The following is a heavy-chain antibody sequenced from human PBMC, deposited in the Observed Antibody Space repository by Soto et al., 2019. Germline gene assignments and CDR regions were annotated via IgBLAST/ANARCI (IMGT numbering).Heavy chain of an antibody. CDR3: AGDIVLVPAARLGY. CDR1: GGTFSSYA. V-gene: IGHV1-69*12. J-gene: IGHJ4*02. CDR2: IIPIFGTA. D-gene: IGHD2-2*01. Sequence: QVQLVQSGAEVKKPGSSVKVSCKASGGTFSSYAIRWVRQAPGQGLEWMGGIIPIFGTANYAKKFQGRVTITADESTSTAYMELSSLRSEDTAVYYCAGDIVLVPAARLGYWGQGTLVTVSS.